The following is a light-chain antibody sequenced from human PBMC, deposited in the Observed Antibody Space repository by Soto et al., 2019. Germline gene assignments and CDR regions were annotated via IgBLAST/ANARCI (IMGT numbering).Light chain of an antibody. CDR2: TSG. CDR3: QQTYSTPYT. CDR1: QRITTY. V-gene: IGKV1-39*01. Sequence: HMTQSPSSLSASVGDRITVTCRASQRITTYVNWYQLKPGEAPKLLISTSGTLQRGVPSRFSGSASGTDFTLTITGLQPADFATYFCQQTYSTPYTFGQGTKLEIK. J-gene: IGKJ2*01.